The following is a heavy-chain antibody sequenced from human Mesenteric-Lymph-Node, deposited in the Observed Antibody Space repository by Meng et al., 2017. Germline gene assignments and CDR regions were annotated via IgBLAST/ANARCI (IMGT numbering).Heavy chain of an antibody. D-gene: IGHD2-15*01. CDR3: ARDGGYCSGGSCYWAEVGWFDP. CDR2: IIPIFGTA. CDR1: GGTFSSYA. Sequence: SVKVSCKASGGTFSSYAISWVRQAPGQGLEWMGGIIPIFGTANYAQKFQGRVTITADESTSTAYMELSSLRSEDTAVYYCARDGGYCSGGSCYWAEVGWFDPWGQGTLVTSPQ. V-gene: IGHV1-69*13. J-gene: IGHJ5*02.